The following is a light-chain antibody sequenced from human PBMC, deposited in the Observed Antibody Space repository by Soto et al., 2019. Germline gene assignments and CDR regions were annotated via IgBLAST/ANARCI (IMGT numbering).Light chain of an antibody. CDR2: DAP. Sequence: IEVTQSPSSLAASLGDRVTITCRASQTIGTYVNWYRQKSGAAPELLIYDAPTLQSGVPSRFRGGASGTDFTLTIRRLQLDDFPTSYCQQSYNTPLTFGQGTKVEIK. J-gene: IGKJ1*01. CDR3: QQSYNTPLT. V-gene: IGKV1-39*01. CDR1: QTIGTY.